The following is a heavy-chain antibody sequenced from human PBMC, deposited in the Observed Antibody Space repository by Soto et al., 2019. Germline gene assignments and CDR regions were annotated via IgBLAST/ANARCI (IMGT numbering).Heavy chain of an antibody. D-gene: IGHD3-10*02. CDR3: ARSEYVDGFDL. CDR1: GFTLTGFW. CDR2: IISDGTST. Sequence: GGSLRLSCVASGFTLTGFWMHWVRQVPGKGPVWVSGIISDGTSTRYADSVKGRATISRDNAKSTLHLQLSSLRADDTAVYYCARSEYVDGFDLWGQGTVVTVSS. V-gene: IGHV3-74*01. J-gene: IGHJ3*01.